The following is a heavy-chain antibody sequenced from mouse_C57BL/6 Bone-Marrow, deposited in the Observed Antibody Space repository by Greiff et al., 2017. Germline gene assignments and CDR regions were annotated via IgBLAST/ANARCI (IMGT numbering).Heavy chain of an antibody. CDR2: IDPENGDT. Sequence: DVQLQESGAELVRPGASVKLSCTASGFNIKDDYMHWVKQRPEQGLEWIGWIDPENGDTEYASKFQGKATITADTSSNTAYLQLSSLTSEDTAVYYCTTGYYGSPWYFDVWGTGTTVTVSS. CDR1: GFNIKDDY. CDR3: TTGYYGSPWYFDV. J-gene: IGHJ1*03. V-gene: IGHV14-4*01. D-gene: IGHD1-1*01.